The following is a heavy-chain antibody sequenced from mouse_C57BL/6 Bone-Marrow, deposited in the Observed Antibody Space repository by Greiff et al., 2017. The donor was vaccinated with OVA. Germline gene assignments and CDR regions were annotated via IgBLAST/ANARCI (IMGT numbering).Heavy chain of an antibody. D-gene: IGHD3-3*01. Sequence: VKLMESGAELARPGASVKLSCKASGYTFTSYGISWVKQRTGQGLEWIGEIYPRSGNTYYNEKFKGKATLTADKSSSTAYMELRSLTSEDSAVYFCARAGPLFGYWGQGTTLTVSS. CDR3: ARAGPLFGY. CDR1: GYTFTSYG. V-gene: IGHV1-81*01. CDR2: IYPRSGNT. J-gene: IGHJ2*01.